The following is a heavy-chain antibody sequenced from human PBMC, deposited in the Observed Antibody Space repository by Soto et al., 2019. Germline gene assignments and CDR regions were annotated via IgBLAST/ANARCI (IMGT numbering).Heavy chain of an antibody. CDR2: IGGNGVSI. V-gene: IGHV3-23*01. Sequence: EVQLLESGGGLLQPGGSLRLSCSSSGFNFSSHGMSWVRQAPGKGLEWVSHIGGNGVSIYYADSVRGRFTISRDNSKNTLYLQMNSLRAEHTAVYYCAKGYDYVSFDMWGQGTMVTVS. D-gene: IGHD3-16*01. CDR1: GFNFSSHG. J-gene: IGHJ3*02. CDR3: AKGYDYVSFDM.